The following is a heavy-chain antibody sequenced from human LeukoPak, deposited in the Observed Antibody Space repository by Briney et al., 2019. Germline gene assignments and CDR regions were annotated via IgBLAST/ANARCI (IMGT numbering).Heavy chain of an antibody. Sequence: PGGSLRLSCAASGFTFSSYWMHWVRQAPGKGLVWVSRIYSDGSNTRYADSVKGRFIISRDNAKNSLYLQMNSLRAEDTAVYYCARWPIAAAPPVYYFDYWGQGTLVTVSS. CDR2: IYSDGSNT. CDR1: GFTFSSYW. J-gene: IGHJ4*02. CDR3: ARWPIAAAPPVYYFDY. D-gene: IGHD6-13*01. V-gene: IGHV3-74*01.